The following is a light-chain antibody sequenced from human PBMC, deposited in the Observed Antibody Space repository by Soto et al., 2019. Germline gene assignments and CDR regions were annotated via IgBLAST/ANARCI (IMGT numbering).Light chain of an antibody. CDR2: GAS. Sequence: EIVMTQSPATLSVSPGEGATLSCRASQSSGGTFLAWYQQRRGQAPRLLIHGASNRATGIPDRFSGSGSGTDFTLTTTRLEPEDFAVYYCQQYGGSPRTFGQGTKVDI. V-gene: IGKV3-20*01. CDR3: QQYGGSPRT. J-gene: IGKJ1*01. CDR1: QSSGGTF.